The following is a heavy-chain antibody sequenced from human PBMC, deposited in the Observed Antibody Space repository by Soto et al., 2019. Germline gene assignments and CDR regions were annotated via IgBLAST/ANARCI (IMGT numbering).Heavy chain of an antibody. CDR3: ARADSSSWYSYYYGMDV. CDR1: GGTFSSYA. J-gene: IGHJ6*02. D-gene: IGHD6-13*01. V-gene: IGHV1-69*13. Sequence: SVKVSCKASGGTFSSYAISWVRQAPGQGLEWMGGIIPIFGTANYAQKFQGRVTITADESTSTAYMELSSLRSEGTAVYYCARADSSSWYSYYYGMDVWGQGTTVTVSS. CDR2: IIPIFGTA.